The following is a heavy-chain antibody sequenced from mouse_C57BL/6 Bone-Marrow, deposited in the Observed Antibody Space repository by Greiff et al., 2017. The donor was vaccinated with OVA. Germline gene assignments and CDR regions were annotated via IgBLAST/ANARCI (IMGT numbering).Heavy chain of an antibody. D-gene: IGHD4-1*01. Sequence: VQLQESGAELVRPGASVKISCKASGYTFTDYYINWVKQRPGQGLEWIGWIYPGSGNTKYNEKFKGKATLTVDTSSSTAYMQLSSLTSEDSAVYFCARDWARYAMDYWGQGTSVTVSS. V-gene: IGHV1-84*01. CDR1: GYTFTDYY. CDR3: ARDWARYAMDY. CDR2: IYPGSGNT. J-gene: IGHJ4*01.